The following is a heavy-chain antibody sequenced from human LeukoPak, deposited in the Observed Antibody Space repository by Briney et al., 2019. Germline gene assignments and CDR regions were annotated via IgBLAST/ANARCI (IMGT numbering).Heavy chain of an antibody. CDR2: ISAYNGNT. V-gene: IGHV1-18*04. CDR3: ARDYRPHYAPDY. Sequence: ASVKVSCKASGYTFTSYGISWVRQAPGQGLEWMGWISAYNGNTNYAQKLQGRVTMTTDTSTSTAYMELRSPRSDDTAVYYCARDYRPHYAPDYWGQGTLVTVSS. J-gene: IGHJ4*02. CDR1: GYTFTSYG. D-gene: IGHD2-2*01.